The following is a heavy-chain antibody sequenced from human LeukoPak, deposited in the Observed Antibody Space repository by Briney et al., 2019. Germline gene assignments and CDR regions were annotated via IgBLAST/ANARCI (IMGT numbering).Heavy chain of an antibody. V-gene: IGHV4-34*01. CDR3: ARGRGYSSWYYFDY. J-gene: IGHJ4*02. CDR2: INRSGST. Sequence: SETLSLTCAVYGGSFSGYYWSWIRQPPGKGLECIGEINRSGSTNYNPSLKSRVTISVDTSKNQFSLKLSSVTAADTAVYYCARGRGYSSWYYFDYWGQGTLVTVSS. CDR1: GGSFSGYY. D-gene: IGHD5-18*01.